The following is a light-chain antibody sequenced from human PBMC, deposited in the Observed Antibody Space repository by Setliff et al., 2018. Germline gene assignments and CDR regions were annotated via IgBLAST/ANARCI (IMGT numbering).Light chain of an antibody. CDR1: SSDVGGYNY. J-gene: IGLJ2*01. Sequence: QSALTQPASVSGSRGQSITISCTGTSSDVGGYNYVSWYQQHPGKAPKRIIYDVTSRPSGVSNRFSGSKSGSTASLTISGLQAEDEADYYCSSYGSSSTHVVFGGGTK. V-gene: IGLV2-14*03. CDR3: SSYGSSSTHVV. CDR2: DVT.